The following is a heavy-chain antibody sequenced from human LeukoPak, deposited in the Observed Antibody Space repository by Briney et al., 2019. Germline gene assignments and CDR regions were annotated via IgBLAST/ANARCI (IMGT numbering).Heavy chain of an antibody. Sequence: SETLSLTCTVSGGSISSGGYYWSWIRQHPGKGLEWIGYIYYSGSTHYNPSLKSRASISVDTSKNQFSLKLSSVTAADTAVYYCARGGRSMIANYWGQGTLVTVSS. V-gene: IGHV4-31*03. J-gene: IGHJ4*02. CDR3: ARGGRSMIANY. CDR2: IYYSGST. D-gene: IGHD3-22*01. CDR1: GGSISSGGYY.